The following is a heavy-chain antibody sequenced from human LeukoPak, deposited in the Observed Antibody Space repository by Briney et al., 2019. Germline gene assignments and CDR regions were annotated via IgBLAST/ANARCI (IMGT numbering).Heavy chain of an antibody. Sequence: SVKVSCKASGGTFSSYAISWVRQAPGQGLEWMGGIIPIFGTANYAQKFQGRVTITTDESTSTAYMELSGLRSEDTAVYYCARVTAIAAAGTVWFDPWGQGTLVTVSS. J-gene: IGHJ5*02. CDR2: IIPIFGTA. CDR1: GGTFSSYA. D-gene: IGHD6-13*01. CDR3: ARVTAIAAAGTVWFDP. V-gene: IGHV1-69*05.